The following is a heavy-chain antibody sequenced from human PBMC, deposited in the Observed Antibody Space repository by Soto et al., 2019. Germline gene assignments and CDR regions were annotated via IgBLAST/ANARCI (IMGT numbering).Heavy chain of an antibody. Sequence: GGSLRLSCAASGFTFSSYAMSWVRQAPGKGLEWVSAISGSGGSTYYADSVKGQFTISRDNSKNTLYLQMNSLRAEDTAVYYCAKVGGAARWLVSKAYFDYWGQGTLVTVS. J-gene: IGHJ4*02. CDR2: ISGSGGST. D-gene: IGHD6-19*01. CDR3: AKVGGAARWLVSKAYFDY. CDR1: GFTFSSYA. V-gene: IGHV3-23*01.